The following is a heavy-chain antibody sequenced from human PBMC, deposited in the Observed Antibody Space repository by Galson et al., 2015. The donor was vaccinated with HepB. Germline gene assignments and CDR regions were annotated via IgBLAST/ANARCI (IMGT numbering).Heavy chain of an antibody. D-gene: IGHD2-15*01. CDR2: IYYSGST. Sequence: QVQLQESGPGLVKPSETLSLTCTVSGGSISSYYWSWIRQPPGKGLEWIGYIYYSGSTNYNPSLKSRVTISVDTSKNQFSLKLSSVTAADTAVYYCARDGVYCSGGSCLGWFDPWGQGTLVTVSS. V-gene: IGHV4-59*01. CDR1: GGSISSYY. CDR3: ARDGVYCSGGSCLGWFDP. J-gene: IGHJ5*02.